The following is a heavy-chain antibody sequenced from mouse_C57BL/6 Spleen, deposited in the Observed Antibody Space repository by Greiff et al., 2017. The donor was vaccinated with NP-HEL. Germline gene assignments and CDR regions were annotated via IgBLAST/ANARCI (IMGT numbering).Heavy chain of an antibody. CDR2: IWSGGSR. CDR3: ACPITTVVATGYYAMDY. V-gene: IGHV2-2*01. Sequence: VQLQQSGPGLVQPSQSLSITCTVSGFSLTRYGVHWVSQSPGQGLEWLGVIWSGGSRDYNAAYISRLSISKDNSNSQVFFKMNSLQADDTAIYYCACPITTVVATGYYAMDYWGQGTSVTVSA. CDR1: GFSLTRYG. J-gene: IGHJ4*01. D-gene: IGHD1-1*01.